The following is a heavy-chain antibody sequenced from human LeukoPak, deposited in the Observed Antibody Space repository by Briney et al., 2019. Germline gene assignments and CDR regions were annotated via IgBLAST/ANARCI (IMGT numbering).Heavy chain of an antibody. V-gene: IGHV3-33*08. CDR2: IWYDGSNK. J-gene: IGHJ4*02. Sequence: GGSLRLSCAASGFTFSSYSMNWVRQAPGKGLEWVAVIWYDGSNKYYADSVKGRFTISRDNSKNTLYLQMNSLRAEDTAVYYCARVSVQTRYFDYWGRGTLVTVSS. CDR1: GFTFSSYS. CDR3: ARVSVQTRYFDY. D-gene: IGHD3-16*02.